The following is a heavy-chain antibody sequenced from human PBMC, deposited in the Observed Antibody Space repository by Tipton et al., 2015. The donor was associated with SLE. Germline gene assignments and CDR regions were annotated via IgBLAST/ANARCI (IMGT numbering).Heavy chain of an antibody. J-gene: IGHJ5*02. Sequence: TLSLTCAVYGGSFSGYYWSWIRQPPGKGLEWIGEINHGGSTNYNPSLASRVTISLDTAKNQFSLRLSSVTAADTAVYFCARHHSLLRRFDPWAREPWSPSPQ. CDR3: ARHHSLLRRFDP. D-gene: IGHD5-12*01. V-gene: IGHV4-34*01. CDR2: INHGGST. CDR1: GGSFSGYY.